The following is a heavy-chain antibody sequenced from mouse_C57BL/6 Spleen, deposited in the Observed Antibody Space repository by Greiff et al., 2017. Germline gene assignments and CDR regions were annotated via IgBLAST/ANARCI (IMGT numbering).Heavy chain of an antibody. Sequence: EVKVVESGGGLVQPGGSLKLSCAASGFTFSDYYMYWVRQTPEKRLEWVAYISNGGGSTYYPDTVKGRFTISRDNAKNTLYLQMSRLKSEDTAMYYCARGVVAKENYFDYWGQGTTLTVSS. J-gene: IGHJ2*01. V-gene: IGHV5-12*01. D-gene: IGHD1-1*01. CDR1: GFTFSDYY. CDR2: ISNGGGST. CDR3: ARGVVAKENYFDY.